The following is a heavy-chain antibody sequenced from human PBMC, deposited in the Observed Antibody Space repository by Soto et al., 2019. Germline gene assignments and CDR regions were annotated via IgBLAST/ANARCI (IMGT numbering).Heavy chain of an antibody. CDR2: IYYSGST. CDR1: GGSISSSSYY. D-gene: IGHD6-19*01. CDR3: ARAYSSGWYPLDY. J-gene: IGHJ4*02. Sequence: LPETLSLTCTVSGGSISSSSYYWGWIRQPPGKGLEWIGSIYYSGSTYYNPSLKSRVTISVDTSKNQFSLKLSSVTAADTAVYYCARAYSSGWYPLDYWGQGTLVTVSS. V-gene: IGHV4-39*01.